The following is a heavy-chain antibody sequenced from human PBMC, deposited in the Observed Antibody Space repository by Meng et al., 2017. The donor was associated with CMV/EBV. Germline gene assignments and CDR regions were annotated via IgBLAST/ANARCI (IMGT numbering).Heavy chain of an antibody. V-gene: IGHV5-51*01. Sequence: GGSLRLSCKGSGSSFTSYWIGWVRQMPGKGLEWMGIIYPGDPDTRYSPSFQGQVTISADKSISTAYLQWSSLKASDTAMYYCARPRSSGWYGVSFDYWGQGTLVTVSS. J-gene: IGHJ4*02. CDR2: IYPGDPDT. CDR3: ARPRSSGWYGVSFDY. CDR1: GSSFTSYW. D-gene: IGHD6-19*01.